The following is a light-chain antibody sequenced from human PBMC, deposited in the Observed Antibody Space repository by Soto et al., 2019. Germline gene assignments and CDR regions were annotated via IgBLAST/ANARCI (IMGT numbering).Light chain of an antibody. CDR2: EVT. V-gene: IGLV2-8*01. CDR3: PSYEGNDFGV. Sequence: QSVLTQPPSASGSPGQSVTISCTGTSSDVGAYKYVSWYQQYPGKAPKLMIYEVTKRPSGVPDRFSGSKSGNTASLTVSGLQGEDEADFYCPSYEGNDFGVFGGGT. CDR1: SSDVGAYKY. J-gene: IGLJ3*02.